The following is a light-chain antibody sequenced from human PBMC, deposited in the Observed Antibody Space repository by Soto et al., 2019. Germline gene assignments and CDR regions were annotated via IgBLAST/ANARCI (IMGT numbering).Light chain of an antibody. CDR3: QQYYNSPFT. CDR2: GAA. J-gene: IGKJ5*01. V-gene: IGKV3-20*01. Sequence: DIVLTQSPGTLSLSPGDRATLSCRASQIVRGSQLSWYQQIPGQAPRLLIYGAASRATGIPDRFSGSGFGTDFTLIISRLEPEDCAVYYCQQYYNSPFTFGQGTRLE. CDR1: QIVRGSQ.